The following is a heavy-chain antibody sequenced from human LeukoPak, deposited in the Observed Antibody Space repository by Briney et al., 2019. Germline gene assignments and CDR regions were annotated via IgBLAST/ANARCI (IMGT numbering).Heavy chain of an antibody. V-gene: IGHV1-69*05. D-gene: IGHD1-26*01. Sequence: SSVKVSCKASGGTFSSYAISWVRQAPGQGLEWMGRIIPTFGTANYAQKFQGRVTITTDESTSTAYMELSSLRSEDTAVYYCARGLWELHAFDIWGQGTMVTVSS. CDR1: GGTFSSYA. J-gene: IGHJ3*02. CDR2: IIPTFGTA. CDR3: ARGLWELHAFDI.